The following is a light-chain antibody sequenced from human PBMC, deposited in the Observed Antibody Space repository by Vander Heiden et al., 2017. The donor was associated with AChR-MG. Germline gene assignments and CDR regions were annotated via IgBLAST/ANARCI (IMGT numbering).Light chain of an antibody. Sequence: DIQMTQSPSSLSASVGDRVTITCRASHSISTYLNWFQKTPGKAPKLLIYAASRLESGVPPRFSGGGSGTDFSLTIRRLQPEDFATYYCQQVHSSPTFGQGTKLEI. CDR1: HSISTY. J-gene: IGKJ2*01. CDR2: AAS. V-gene: IGKV1-39*01. CDR3: QQVHSSPT.